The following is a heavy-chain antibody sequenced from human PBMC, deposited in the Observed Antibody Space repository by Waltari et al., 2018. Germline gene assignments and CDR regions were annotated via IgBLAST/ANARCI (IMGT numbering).Heavy chain of an antibody. J-gene: IGHJ5*02. CDR2: ISYSGIT. CDR1: GGSISSSGSY. Sequence: QLQLQASGPGLVKPSETLSLTCTVPGGSISSSGSYWGWIRQPPGKGLEWIGSISYSGITYYNTSLMSRVTISVDTSKNQFSLKLTSVIAAETAVFYCARFSKSANWIDPWGQGTLVTVSS. CDR3: ARFSKSANWIDP. D-gene: IGHD3-3*02. V-gene: IGHV4-39*01.